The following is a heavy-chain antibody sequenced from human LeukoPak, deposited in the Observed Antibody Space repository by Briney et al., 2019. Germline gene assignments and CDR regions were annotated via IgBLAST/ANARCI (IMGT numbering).Heavy chain of an antibody. CDR2: MNPNSGNT. CDR3: ARGSRMVRGVIY. Sequence: ASVKVSCKASGYTFTSYDINWVRQATGQGLKWMGWMNPNSGNTGYAQKFQGRVTMTRNTSISTAYMELSSLRSEDTAVYYCARGSRMVRGVIYWGQGTLVTVSS. J-gene: IGHJ4*02. CDR1: GYTFTSYD. V-gene: IGHV1-8*02. D-gene: IGHD3-10*01.